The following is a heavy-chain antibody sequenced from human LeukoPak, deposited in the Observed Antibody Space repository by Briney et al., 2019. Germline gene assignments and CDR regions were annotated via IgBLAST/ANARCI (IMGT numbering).Heavy chain of an antibody. D-gene: IGHD3-16*02. CDR3: ARDVMITFGGVIVMYYFDY. CDR1: GFTFSSYW. J-gene: IGHJ4*02. Sequence: PGGSLRLSCAASGFTFSSYWMSWVRQAPGMGLEWVANIKQDGSEKYYVDSVKGRFTISRDNAKNSLYLQMNSLRAEDTAVYYCARDVMITFGGVIVMYYFDYWGQGTLVTVSS. V-gene: IGHV3-7*01. CDR2: IKQDGSEK.